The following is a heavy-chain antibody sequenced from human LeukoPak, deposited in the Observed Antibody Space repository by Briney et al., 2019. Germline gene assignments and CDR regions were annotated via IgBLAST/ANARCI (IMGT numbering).Heavy chain of an antibody. V-gene: IGHV4-59*12. Sequence: SETLSLTCNVSGADISNNYWNWIRQSPEKGLEWIGYIHHSGTTHYNPSLRSRVTMSMDTSTNRFSLSLSSVTAADTAVYYCARDFSAAFDIWGQGTMVTVSS. CDR1: GADISNNY. J-gene: IGHJ3*02. CDR3: ARDFSAAFDI. CDR2: IHHSGTT. D-gene: IGHD2/OR15-2a*01.